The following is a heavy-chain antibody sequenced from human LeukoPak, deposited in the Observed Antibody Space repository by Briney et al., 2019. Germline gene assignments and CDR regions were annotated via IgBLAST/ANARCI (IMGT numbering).Heavy chain of an antibody. CDR2: IYHSGGT. J-gene: IGHJ4*02. D-gene: IGHD3-10*01. V-gene: IGHV4-59*01. CDR3: ARVGTYYRSLDS. CDR1: GGSINDAS. Sequence: HPSGTLSLTCTVSGGSINDASWNWIRKPPGQGLEWIGYIYHSGGTNYNPSLKSRVTISLDTSKNQFSLKLSSVTAADTAVYYCARVGTYYRSLDSWGQGTLVTVSS.